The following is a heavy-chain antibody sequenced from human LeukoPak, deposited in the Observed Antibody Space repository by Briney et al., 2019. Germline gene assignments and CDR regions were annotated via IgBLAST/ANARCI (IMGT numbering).Heavy chain of an antibody. J-gene: IGHJ4*02. Sequence: PSETLSLTCTVSGGSISSSSYYWGWIRQPPGKGLEWIGSIYHSGSTNYNPSLKSRVTISVDKSKNQFSLKLSSVTAADTAVYYCARCPYYYGSGSFFDYWGQGTLVTVSS. D-gene: IGHD3-10*01. CDR3: ARCPYYYGSGSFFDY. CDR2: IYHSGST. CDR1: GGSISSSSYY. V-gene: IGHV4-39*07.